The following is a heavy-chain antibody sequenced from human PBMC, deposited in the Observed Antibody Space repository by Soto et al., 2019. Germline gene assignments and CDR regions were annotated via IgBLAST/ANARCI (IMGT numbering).Heavy chain of an antibody. D-gene: IGHD6-19*01. J-gene: IGHJ4*02. CDR3: ASDGGVGGSGWYVGGFDY. Sequence: QVQLVQSGAEVKKPGASVKVSCKASGYTFTSYGISWVRQAPGQGLEWMGWISAYNGNTNYAQKRQVKVTTTTATARRTAYRVRGSGRSDDAAVWCGASDGGVGGSGWYVGGFDYWGQGTLVTVSS. V-gene: IGHV1-18*01. CDR1: GYTFTSYG. CDR2: ISAYNGNT.